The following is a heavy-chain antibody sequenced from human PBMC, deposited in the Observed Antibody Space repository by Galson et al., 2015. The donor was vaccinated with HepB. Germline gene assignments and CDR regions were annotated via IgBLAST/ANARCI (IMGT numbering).Heavy chain of an antibody. J-gene: IGHJ2*01. CDR1: GFTFSSYA. D-gene: IGHD3-10*01. Sequence: SLRLSCAASGFTFSSYAMSWVRQAPGKGLEWVSAISGSGGSTYYADSVKGRFTISRDNSKNTLYLQMNSLRAEDTAVYYCAANPMVRGVWYGYFDLWGRGTLVTVSS. CDR3: AANPMVRGVWYGYFDL. V-gene: IGHV3-23*01. CDR2: ISGSGGST.